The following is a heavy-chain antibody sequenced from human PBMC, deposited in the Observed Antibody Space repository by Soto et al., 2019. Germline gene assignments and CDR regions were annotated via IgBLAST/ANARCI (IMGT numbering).Heavy chain of an antibody. CDR1: GFTFNYYW. J-gene: IGHJ3*01. CDR3: SRAGIGGVDL. Sequence: EVQLVESEGGLVQRGGSLRLSCAASGFTFNYYWMHWVRQAPGQGLVWVSHIHSDGSSTTYADSVKGRFTISRDNAKNKLYLQMNSLRAEDTAVYYCSRAGIGGVDLWGQGTTVTVSS. D-gene: IGHD2-21*01. CDR2: IHSDGSST. V-gene: IGHV3-74*01.